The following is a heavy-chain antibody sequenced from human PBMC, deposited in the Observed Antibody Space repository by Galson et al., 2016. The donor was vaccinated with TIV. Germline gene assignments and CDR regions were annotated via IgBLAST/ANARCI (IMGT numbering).Heavy chain of an antibody. CDR3: ARVNWARAFDY. CDR1: GYIFINYY. V-gene: IGHV1-2*02. J-gene: IGHJ4*02. D-gene: IGHD7-27*01. Sequence: SVKVSCKASGYIFINYYIHWVRQAPGQGLEWLGWVNPDSGATQYAQKFQGRVTMTRDTSISTAYMELRRRISDDTAVYYCARVNWARAFDYWGQGTQVTVSS. CDR2: VNPDSGAT.